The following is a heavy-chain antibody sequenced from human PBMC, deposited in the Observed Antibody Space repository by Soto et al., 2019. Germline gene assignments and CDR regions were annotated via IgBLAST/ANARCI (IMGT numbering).Heavy chain of an antibody. V-gene: IGHV1-58*01. Sequence: ASVKVSCKASGFTFSSSAVQWVRQARGQRLEWIGWIVVGSGNTYCAQKFQERVTIGWDMSTSTAYMELSSLRSEDTAVYYCVAEKPNYYGMDVWGHGTMVTVSS. CDR1: GFTFSSSA. CDR2: IVVGSGNT. J-gene: IGHJ6*02. CDR3: VAEKPNYYGMDV.